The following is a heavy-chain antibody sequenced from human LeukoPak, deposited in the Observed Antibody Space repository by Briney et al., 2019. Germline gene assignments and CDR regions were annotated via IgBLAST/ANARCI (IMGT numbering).Heavy chain of an antibody. D-gene: IGHD3-3*01. CDR2: IGGDGRS. CDR3: AKDLHNWSGIDY. CDR1: GFTFSSYW. V-gene: IGHV3-23*01. J-gene: IGHJ4*02. Sequence: PGGSLRLSCAASGFTFSSYWMHWVRQAPGKGLEWVSGIGGDGRSHYTGSVKGRFTISRDNPKNTLYLQMNSLRAEDTAIYYCAKDLHNWSGIDYWGLGTLVTVSS.